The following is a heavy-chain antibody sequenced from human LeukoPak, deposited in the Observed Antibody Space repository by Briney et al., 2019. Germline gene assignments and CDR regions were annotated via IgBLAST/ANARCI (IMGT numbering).Heavy chain of an antibody. CDR1: GGSFSGYY. Sequence: SETLSLTCAVYGGSFSGYYWSWIRQPPGKGLEWIEEINHSGSTNYNPSLKSRVTISVDTSKNQFSLKLSSVTAADTAVYYCVRGLVNGGSYSVGWFDPWGQGTLVTVSS. CDR2: INHSGST. J-gene: IGHJ5*02. V-gene: IGHV4-34*01. CDR3: VRGLVNGGSYSVGWFDP. D-gene: IGHD1-26*01.